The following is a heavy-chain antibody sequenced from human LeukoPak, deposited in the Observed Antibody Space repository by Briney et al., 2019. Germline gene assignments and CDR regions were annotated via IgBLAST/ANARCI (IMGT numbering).Heavy chain of an antibody. D-gene: IGHD6-13*01. CDR1: GGSFIGYY. J-gene: IGHJ3*02. CDR2: ITHTGST. CDR3: ARGSPAADDDFDI. V-gene: IGHV4-34*01. Sequence: SETLSLTCAVTGGSFIGYYWNWIRQPPGKGLEWIGDITHTGSTNDKPSLAGRVTVSVDTSKNQFSPSLASVTAADTALYYCARGSPAADDDFDIWGQGTLVTVSS.